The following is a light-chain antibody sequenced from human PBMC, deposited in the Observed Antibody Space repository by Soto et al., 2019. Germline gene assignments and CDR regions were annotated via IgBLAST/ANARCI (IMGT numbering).Light chain of an antibody. CDR2: LNSDGSH. CDR3: QTWGTGIQSPV. V-gene: IGLV4-69*01. Sequence: QLVLTQSPSASASLGASVKLTCTLSSGHSSYAIAWHQQQPEKGPRYLMKLNSDGSHSKGDGIPDRFSGSSSGAERYLTISSLQSEDEADYYCQTWGTGIQSPVFGGGTKLTVL. CDR1: SGHSSYA. J-gene: IGLJ2*01.